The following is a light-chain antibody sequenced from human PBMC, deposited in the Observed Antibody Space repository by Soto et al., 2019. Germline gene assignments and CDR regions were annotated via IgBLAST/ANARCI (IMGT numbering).Light chain of an antibody. J-gene: IGKJ1*01. CDR2: GAS. CDR1: QSVSSN. V-gene: IGKV3-15*01. Sequence: EIVMTQSPATLSVSPGERATLSCRASQSVSSNLAWYQQKPGQAPRLLIYGASTRATGIPARFSGSGSGTEFTLTISSLQSEDFAVYYCKQYNNWPPWTFGQWTKV. CDR3: KQYNNWPPWT.